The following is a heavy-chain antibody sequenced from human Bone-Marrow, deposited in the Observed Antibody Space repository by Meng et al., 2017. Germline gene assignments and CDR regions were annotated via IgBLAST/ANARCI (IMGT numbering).Heavy chain of an antibody. J-gene: IGHJ4*02. CDR1: GFTFSNPW. Sequence: VQLVESGGGLMKPGGSLRLSCADSGFTFSNPWMSWVRQAPGKGLEWVGRIKSKTDGGTTDYAAPVTGRFTISRDDSKSTLYLQMSGLRIDDTGVYYCVWDDKAVADYWGQGTLVTVSS. V-gene: IGHV3-15*01. D-gene: IGHD1-1*01. CDR2: IKSKTDGGTT. CDR3: VWDDKAVADY.